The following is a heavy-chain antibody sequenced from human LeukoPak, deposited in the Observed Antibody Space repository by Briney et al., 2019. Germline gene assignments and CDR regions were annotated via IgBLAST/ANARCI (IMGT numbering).Heavy chain of an antibody. J-gene: IGHJ6*03. CDR1: GGSISSYY. CDR3: ASGYSSVYYYYYMDV. V-gene: IGHV4-59*01. D-gene: IGHD5-18*01. CDR2: TYYGGST. Sequence: SETLSLACTVSGGSISSYYWSWIRQPAGKGLEWIGYTYYGGSTNYNPSLKSRVTISVDTSKNQFSLKLSSVTAADTAVYYCASGYSSVYYYYYMDVWGKGTTVTVSS.